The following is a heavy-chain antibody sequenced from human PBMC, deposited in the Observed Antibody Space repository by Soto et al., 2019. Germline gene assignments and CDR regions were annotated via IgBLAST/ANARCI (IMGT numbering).Heavy chain of an antibody. V-gene: IGHV1-69*06. Sequence: GASVKVSCKASGGTFSSYAISWVRQAPGQGXEWMGGIIPIFGTANYAQKFQGRVTITADKSTSTAYMELSSLRSEDTAVYYCAWPYYYDSSGYPDLDYYYYYGMDVWGQGTTVTVSS. CDR3: AWPYYYDSSGYPDLDYYYYYGMDV. CDR1: GGTFSSYA. D-gene: IGHD3-22*01. J-gene: IGHJ6*02. CDR2: IIPIFGTA.